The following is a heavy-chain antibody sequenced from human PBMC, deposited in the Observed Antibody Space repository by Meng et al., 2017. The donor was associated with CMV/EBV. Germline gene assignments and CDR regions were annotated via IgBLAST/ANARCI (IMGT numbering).Heavy chain of an antibody. CDR1: GGSISSYY. CDR2: IYTSGST. Sequence: GRPQESGPGRGKPSATLSLTCTGSGGSISSYYWSWIRQPAGKGLEWIGRIYTSGSTNYNPSLKSRVTMSVDTSKNQFSLKLSSVTAADTAVYYCARSMVVAGDWFDPWGQGTLVTVSS. D-gene: IGHD2-15*01. CDR3: ARSMVVAGDWFDP. J-gene: IGHJ5*02. V-gene: IGHV4-4*07.